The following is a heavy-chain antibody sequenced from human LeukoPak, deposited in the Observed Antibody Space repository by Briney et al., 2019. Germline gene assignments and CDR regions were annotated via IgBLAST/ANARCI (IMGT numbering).Heavy chain of an antibody. V-gene: IGHV1-2*02. CDR1: GYTFTSYG. Sequence: ASVKVSCKASGYTFTSYGISWARQAPGQGLEWMGWINPTSGGTNYAQKFQGRVTMTRDTSISTAYMELSRLRSDDTAVYSCARGATARGFYYYMGIWGRGTTVTISS. J-gene: IGHJ6*03. D-gene: IGHD2-21*02. CDR2: INPTSGGT. CDR3: ARGATARGFYYYMGI.